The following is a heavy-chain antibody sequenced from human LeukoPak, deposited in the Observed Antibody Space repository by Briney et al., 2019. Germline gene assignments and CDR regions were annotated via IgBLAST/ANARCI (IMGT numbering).Heavy chain of an antibody. CDR2: IWSQGSNK. Sequence: PGGSLRLSCAASGFTFSSYGMHWVRQAPGKGLEWVAIIWSQGSNKYYADSVKGRFTISRDYSKNTLYLEMNSLRAEDTAVYYCARDYNFYFDSWGQGTLVTVSS. D-gene: IGHD3-10*01. CDR1: GFTFSSYG. V-gene: IGHV3-33*01. CDR3: ARDYNFYFDS. J-gene: IGHJ4*02.